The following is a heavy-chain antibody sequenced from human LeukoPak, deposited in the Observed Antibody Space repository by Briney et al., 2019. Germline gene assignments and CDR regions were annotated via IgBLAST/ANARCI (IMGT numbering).Heavy chain of an antibody. CDR3: EAGEDV. CDR2: IYYAGST. Sequence: GGSLKLSCAASLFNVSNNYVSWVRQAPGKGLEWISIIYYAGSTFYADSVKGRFTISRDISRNTVYAQMNSLRSEDTAVYYCEAGEDVWGEGTTVAVSS. V-gene: IGHV3-66*02. D-gene: IGHD6-25*01. CDR1: LFNVSNNY. J-gene: IGHJ6*04.